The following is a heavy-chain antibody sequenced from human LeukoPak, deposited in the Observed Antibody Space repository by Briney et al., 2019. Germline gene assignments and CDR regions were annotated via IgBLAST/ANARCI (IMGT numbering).Heavy chain of an antibody. D-gene: IGHD3-22*01. CDR2: IIPILGIA. V-gene: IGHV1-69*04. CDR1: GGTFSRYA. CDR3: AGDYDSSGYYGQPDGAFDI. J-gene: IGHJ3*02. Sequence: SVKVSHKASGGTFSRYAISWVRQAPGQGLEWMGRIIPILGIANYAQKFQGRVTITADKSTSTAYMELSSLRAEDTAVYYCAGDYDSSGYYGQPDGAFDIWGRGTMVTVPS.